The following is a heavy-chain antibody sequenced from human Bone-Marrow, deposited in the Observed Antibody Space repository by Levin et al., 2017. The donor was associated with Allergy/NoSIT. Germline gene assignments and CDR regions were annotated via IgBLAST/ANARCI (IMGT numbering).Heavy chain of an antibody. V-gene: IGHV1-24*01. D-gene: IGHD2-15*01. CDR1: GYTLTELS. Sequence: ASVKVSCKVSGYTLTELSMHWVRQTPGKGLEWMGGFRPKNGETIYAQKFQGRVTMTEDTSTDTAYMELRSLRSEDTAVYYCATVELYCSGGSCYQFDYWGRGTLVTVSS. J-gene: IGHJ4*02. CDR3: ATVELYCSGGSCYQFDY. CDR2: FRPKNGET.